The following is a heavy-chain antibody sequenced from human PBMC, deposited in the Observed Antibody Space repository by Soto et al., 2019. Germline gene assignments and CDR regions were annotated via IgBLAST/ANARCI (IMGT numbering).Heavy chain of an antibody. CDR1: GGTFSSYA. J-gene: IGHJ5*02. D-gene: IGHD6-13*01. CDR3: ASFNNGKYSSSWEPNWFDP. V-gene: IGHV1-69*13. Sequence: SVKVSCKASGGTFSSYAISWVRLAPGQGLEWMGGIIPIFGTANYAQKFQGRVTITADESTSTAYMELSSLRSEDTAVYYCASFNNGKYSSSWEPNWFDPWGQGTLVTVSS. CDR2: IIPIFGTA.